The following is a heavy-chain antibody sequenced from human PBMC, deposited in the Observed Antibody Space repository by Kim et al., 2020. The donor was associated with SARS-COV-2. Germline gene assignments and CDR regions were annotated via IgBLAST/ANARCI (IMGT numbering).Heavy chain of an antibody. V-gene: IGHV3-23*01. D-gene: IGHD3-22*01. CDR3: TTSMSIIIVVPSS. J-gene: IGHJ5*02. CDR1: STYA. CDR2: ISGSGSTR. Sequence: GGSLRLSCAASSTYAMSCVRQAPGKGLEWVSGISGSGSTRYYAEAVKGRFTISRDNSKNTLYLQMNSLRAEDTAVYYCTTSMSIIIVVPSSWGQGTLVTVSS.